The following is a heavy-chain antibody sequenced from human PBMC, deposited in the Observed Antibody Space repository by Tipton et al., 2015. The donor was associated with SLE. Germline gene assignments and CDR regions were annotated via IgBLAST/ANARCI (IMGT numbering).Heavy chain of an antibody. CDR1: GASIKNHY. Sequence: TLSLTCSVSGASIKNHYWGWIRQPPGKGLELIGYIFYSGYSITTYNPSLKSRVTLSMDTSKNQFSLNVNSVTAADTAVYYCARGTMVNLGYFDLWGRGTLVTVSS. CDR2: IFYSGYSIT. D-gene: IGHD3-10*01. J-gene: IGHJ2*01. V-gene: IGHV4-59*08. CDR3: ARGTMVNLGYFDL.